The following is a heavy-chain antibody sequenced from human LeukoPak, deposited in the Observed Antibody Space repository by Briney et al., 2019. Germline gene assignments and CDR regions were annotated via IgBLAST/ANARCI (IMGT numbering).Heavy chain of an antibody. V-gene: IGHV3-21*01. CDR3: ARASGVYDAFDI. Sequence: AGSLSLSCAASGFTFSSYSMHWVRQAPGKGLEWVSSISSSSSYIYYAASGKGRLTISRDNAKNSLYLQMSSLRAEDTAVYYCARASGVYDAFDIWGQGTMVTVSS. J-gene: IGHJ3*02. D-gene: IGHD5/OR15-5a*01. CDR1: GFTFSSYS. CDR2: ISSSSSYI.